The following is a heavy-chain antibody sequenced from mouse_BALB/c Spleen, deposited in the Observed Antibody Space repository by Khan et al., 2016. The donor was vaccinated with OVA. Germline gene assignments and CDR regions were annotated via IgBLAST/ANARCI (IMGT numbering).Heavy chain of an antibody. V-gene: IGHV5-6*01. CDR1: GFTFSSYS. J-gene: IGHJ3*01. Sequence: EVELVESGGDLVKPGGSLKLSCAASGFTFSSYSMSWVRQTPDKRLEWVATISSGGDYTYYPDSVKGRFTFSRDNAKNTLYLQMNSLRSEDTAMYDCASNFTGSFAYWGQGTLVTVSA. CDR2: ISSGGDYT. D-gene: IGHD4-1*01. CDR3: ASNFTGSFAY.